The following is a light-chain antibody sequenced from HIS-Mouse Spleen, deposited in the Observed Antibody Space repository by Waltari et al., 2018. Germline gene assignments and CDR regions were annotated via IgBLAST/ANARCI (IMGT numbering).Light chain of an antibody. J-gene: IGLJ2*01. Sequence: QSALTQPPSVSGSPGQSVTISCTGTSSDVGSYNRFHWYQQPPGTAPKLMIYEVSTRPSGVPDRFSGSKSGNTTSLTISGLQAEDEADYYCSLYTSSSTLVFGGGTKLTVL. CDR3: SLYTSSSTLV. CDR2: EVS. CDR1: SSDVGSYNR. V-gene: IGLV2-18*01.